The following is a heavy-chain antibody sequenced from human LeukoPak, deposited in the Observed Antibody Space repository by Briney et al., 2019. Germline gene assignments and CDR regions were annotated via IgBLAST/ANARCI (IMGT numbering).Heavy chain of an antibody. CDR1: GFTLSNYW. D-gene: IGHD3-10*01. J-gene: IGHJ3*02. CDR3: ARDPHGSGSMNDAFDI. V-gene: IGHV3-74*01. Sequence: GGSLRLSCVASGFTLSNYWMHWVRQAPGKGLVWVSRIKTDGSSTSYADSVRGRVTISRDNAKNALYLQLNSLTAEDMAVYYCARDPHGSGSMNDAFDIWGQGTMVTVSS. CDR2: IKTDGSST.